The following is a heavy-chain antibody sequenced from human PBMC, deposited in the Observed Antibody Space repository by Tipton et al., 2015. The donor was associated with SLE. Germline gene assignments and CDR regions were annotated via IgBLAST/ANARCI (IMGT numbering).Heavy chain of an antibody. CDR3: ASRADWFDP. V-gene: IGHV4-59*01. Sequence: TLSLTCTVSGGSISSYYWSWIRQTPGKGLEWIGYIYYSGSTNYNPSLKSRVTISVDTSKNQFSLKLSSVTAADTAVYYCASRADWFDPWGQGTLVTVSS. J-gene: IGHJ5*02. CDR2: IYYSGST. CDR1: GGSISSYY.